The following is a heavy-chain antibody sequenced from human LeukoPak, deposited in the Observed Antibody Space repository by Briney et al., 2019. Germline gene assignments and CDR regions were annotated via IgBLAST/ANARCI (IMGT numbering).Heavy chain of an antibody. CDR1: GYTFTGYY. CDR3: EMLHYDSSGYDYFDY. Sequence: ASVKVSCKASGYTFTGYYVHWVRQAPGQGLEWMGRINPNSGDTNYAQKFQGRVTMTRDTSISTAYMELSRLRSDDTAVYHCEMLHYDSSGYDYFDYWGQGTLVTVSS. V-gene: IGHV1-2*06. CDR2: INPNSGDT. J-gene: IGHJ4*02. D-gene: IGHD3-22*01.